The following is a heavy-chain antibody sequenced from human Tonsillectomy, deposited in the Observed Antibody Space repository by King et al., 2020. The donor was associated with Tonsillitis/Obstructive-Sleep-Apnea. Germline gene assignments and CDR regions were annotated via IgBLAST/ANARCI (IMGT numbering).Heavy chain of an antibody. D-gene: IGHD1-26*01. CDR2: IYPGDSDT. J-gene: IGHJ4*02. CDR3: ASLLEHQLLHYSFDF. V-gene: IGHV5-51*01. Sequence: QLVQSGAEVKKPGESLKISCQDSGYTFTSFWIGWVRQMPGKGLEWMGFIYPGDSDTRYSPSFQGQVTIPAYKSINTAYLRWSSLKASDTDIYYCASLLEHQLLHYSFDFWGQGTLVTVSS. CDR1: GYTFTSFW.